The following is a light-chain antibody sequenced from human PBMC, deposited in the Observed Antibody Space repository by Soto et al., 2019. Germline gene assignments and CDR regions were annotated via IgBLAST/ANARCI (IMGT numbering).Light chain of an antibody. Sequence: EIVLTQSPGTLSLSPGERATLSCGASQTVTSNYLAWYQQKPGQAPRLLIFGASTRATGIPDRFSGSGSGTDFTLTISSLQSEDFAVYYCLQYHFWPWTFGQGTKVDIK. V-gene: IGKV3-20*01. CDR3: LQYHFWPWT. J-gene: IGKJ1*01. CDR2: GAS. CDR1: QTVTSNY.